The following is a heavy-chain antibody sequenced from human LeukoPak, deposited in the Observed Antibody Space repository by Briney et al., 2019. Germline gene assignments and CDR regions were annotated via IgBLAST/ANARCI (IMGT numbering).Heavy chain of an antibody. CDR1: GFTVSSNY. CDR2: IYSDGNT. J-gene: IGHJ3*02. V-gene: IGHV3-53*01. Sequence: QPGGSLRLSCAASGFTVSSNYMNWVRQAPGKGLEWVSVIYSDGNTYYADSVKGRFTISRDNSKNTLYLQMNSLRAEDTAVYYCARDRRLLYFGELFHDAFDIWGQGTMVTVSS. CDR3: ARDRRLLYFGELFHDAFDI. D-gene: IGHD3-10*01.